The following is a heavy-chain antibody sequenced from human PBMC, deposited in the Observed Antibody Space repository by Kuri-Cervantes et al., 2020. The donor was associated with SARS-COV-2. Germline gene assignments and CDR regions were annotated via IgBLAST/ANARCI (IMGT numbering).Heavy chain of an antibody. J-gene: IGHJ3*02. CDR1: GYTFTGYY. Sequence: ASVKVSCKASGYTFTGYYMHWVRQAPGQGLEWMGWINPNSGGTNYAQKFQGRVTMTRDTSISTAYMELSSLRSEDTAVYYCARASTTIYGVLIMLFSSNASAIWGQGTLVTVSS. D-gene: IGHD3-3*01. CDR3: ARASTTIYGVLIMLFSSNASAI. CDR2: INPNSGGT. V-gene: IGHV1-2*02.